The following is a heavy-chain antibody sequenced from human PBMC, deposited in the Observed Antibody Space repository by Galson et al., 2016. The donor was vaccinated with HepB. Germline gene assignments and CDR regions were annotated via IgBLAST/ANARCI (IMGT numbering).Heavy chain of an antibody. CDR1: GFTFSRFG. CDR3: ARDLWGDCRTTTCSHLDS. D-gene: IGHD1-14*01. CDR2: IWFDGRDA. J-gene: IGHJ4*02. Sequence: SLRLSCAASGFTFSRFGMHWVRQAPCKGLESVAVIWFDGRDAYYGDSVEGRFTISKDNSNNMLYLQMNSLRVEDTAVYYCARDLWGDCRTTTCSHLDSWGQGTLVTVSS. V-gene: IGHV3-33*01.